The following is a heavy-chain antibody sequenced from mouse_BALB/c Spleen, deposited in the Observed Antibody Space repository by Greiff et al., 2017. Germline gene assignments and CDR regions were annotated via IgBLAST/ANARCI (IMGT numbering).Heavy chain of an antibody. Sequence: EVQRVESGGGLVQPGGSLKLSCAASGFTFSSYTMSWVRQTPEKRLEWVAYISNGGGSTYYPDTVKGRFTISRDNAKNTLYLQMSSLKSEDTAMYYCARHPFYGNCGGAMDYWGQGTSVTVSS. CDR1: GFTFSSYT. V-gene: IGHV5-12-2*01. D-gene: IGHD2-10*01. CDR2: ISNGGGST. CDR3: ARHPFYGNCGGAMDY. J-gene: IGHJ4*01.